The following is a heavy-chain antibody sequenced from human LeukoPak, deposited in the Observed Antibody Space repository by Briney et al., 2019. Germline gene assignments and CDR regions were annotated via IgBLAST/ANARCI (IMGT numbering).Heavy chain of an antibody. J-gene: IGHJ4*02. V-gene: IGHV1-8*01. CDR3: SRGRSPYYYDSSGSYFDY. CDR2: MNPNSGNT. Sequence: ASVKVSSKASGYTFTSYDINWVRQATGQGLEWMGWMNPNSGNTGYAQKFQGRVTMTRNTSIRTAYMGLSSLRSEDTVVYYCSRGRSPYYYDSSGSYFDYGGQGTLVTVSS. D-gene: IGHD3-22*01. CDR1: GYTFTSYD.